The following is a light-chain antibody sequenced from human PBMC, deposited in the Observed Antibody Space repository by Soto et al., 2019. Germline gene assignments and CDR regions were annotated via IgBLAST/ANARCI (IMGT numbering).Light chain of an antibody. Sequence: EIVLTQSPGTLSLSPGERATLSCRASQSVSTNLAWYQQKAGQAPRLLIYGASSRATGIPDRFSGSGSGTDFTLTISRLEPEDFAVYYCQQYGSSPWTFGQGTKVDIK. CDR2: GAS. CDR3: QQYGSSPWT. J-gene: IGKJ1*01. V-gene: IGKV3-20*01. CDR1: QSVSTN.